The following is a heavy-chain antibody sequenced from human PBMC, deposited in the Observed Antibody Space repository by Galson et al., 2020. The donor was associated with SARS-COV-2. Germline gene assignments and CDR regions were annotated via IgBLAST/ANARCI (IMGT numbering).Heavy chain of an antibody. V-gene: IGHV3-23*01. Sequence: GESLKISCAASGFIFKNYALSWVRQAPGKGLECVSAISGRTYTTFYADSVKGRFSVSRDNLNNTLYLQMDSLRVEDTAVYYCAKLPSRASEPVHFWGQGTLVTVSS. J-gene: IGHJ4*02. D-gene: IGHD1-26*01. CDR3: AKLPSRASEPVHF. CDR2: ISGRTYTT. CDR1: GFIFKNYA.